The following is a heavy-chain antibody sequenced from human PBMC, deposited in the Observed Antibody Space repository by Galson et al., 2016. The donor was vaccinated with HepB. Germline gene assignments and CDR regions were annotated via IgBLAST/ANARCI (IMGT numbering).Heavy chain of an antibody. Sequence: SLRLSCAASGFTFSNYAMSWVRQTPGKGLEWVSTITGSGGRTYYADSVKGRFTISRDNSKNTLSLQMNSLRAEDTAVYYCAKDQIWLLSLTYYYGVDVWGQGTTVTVSS. J-gene: IGHJ6*02. D-gene: IGHD2-2*01. V-gene: IGHV3-23*01. CDR1: GFTFSNYA. CDR2: ITGSGGRT. CDR3: AKDQIWLLSLTYYYGVDV.